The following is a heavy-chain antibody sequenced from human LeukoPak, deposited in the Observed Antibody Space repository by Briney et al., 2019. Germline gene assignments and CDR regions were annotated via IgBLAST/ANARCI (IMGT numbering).Heavy chain of an antibody. D-gene: IGHD7-27*01. J-gene: IGHJ4*02. CDR2: IYYSGST. V-gene: IGHV4-59*01. CDR1: GGSSSSNY. Sequence: SETLSLTCTVSGGSSSSNYWSWIRQPPGKGLEWIGYIYYSGSTNYNPSLKSRVTISADTSKNQFSLNLSSVTAADTAVYYCASRKLGNDYWGQGTLVTVSS. CDR3: ASRKLGNDY.